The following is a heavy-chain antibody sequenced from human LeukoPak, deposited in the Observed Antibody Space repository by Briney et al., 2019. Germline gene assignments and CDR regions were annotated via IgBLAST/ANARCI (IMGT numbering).Heavy chain of an antibody. Sequence: GGSLRLSCAASGFTFSDYYMSWIRQAPGKGLEWVSYISSSGSTIYYADSVKGRFTISRDNAKNSLYLQMNGLRAEDTAVYYCARDQGIAAAATWAWYFDYWGQGTLVTVSS. CDR2: ISSSGSTI. CDR3: ARDQGIAAAATWAWYFDY. CDR1: GFTFSDYY. V-gene: IGHV3-11*04. J-gene: IGHJ4*02. D-gene: IGHD6-13*01.